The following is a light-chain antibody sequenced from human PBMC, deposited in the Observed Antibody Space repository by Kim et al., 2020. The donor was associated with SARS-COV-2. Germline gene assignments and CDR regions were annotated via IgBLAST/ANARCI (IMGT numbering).Light chain of an antibody. CDR3: QQYNDWPGT. CDR2: GAS. CDR1: QSVSRH. J-gene: IGKJ1*01. V-gene: IGKV3-15*01. Sequence: VLPGEDATLSCRASQSVSRHLAWSLRKPGQAPRLLIYGASTRATGIPARFSGSGSGTEFTLTISSLQSEDFALYYCQQYNDWPGTFGQGTKVDIK.